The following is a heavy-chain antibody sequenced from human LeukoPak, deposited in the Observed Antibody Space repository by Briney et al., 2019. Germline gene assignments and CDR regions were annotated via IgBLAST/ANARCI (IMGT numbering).Heavy chain of an antibody. CDR3: ARDRYYGSGSYYNPV. Sequence: GSLRLSCAASGFTVSSNYMSWVRQAPGKGLEWVSVIYSGGSTYYADSVRGRFTISRDNSKNTLYLQMNSLRAEDTAVYYCARDRYYGSGSYYNPVWGQGTLVTVSS. CDR1: GFTVSSNY. J-gene: IGHJ4*02. V-gene: IGHV3-66*01. CDR2: IYSGGST. D-gene: IGHD3-10*01.